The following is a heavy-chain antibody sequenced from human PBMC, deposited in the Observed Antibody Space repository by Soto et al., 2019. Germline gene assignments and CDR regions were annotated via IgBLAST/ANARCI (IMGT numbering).Heavy chain of an antibody. J-gene: IGHJ4*02. V-gene: IGHV3-33*01. Sequence: GGSLRLSCAASGFTFSSYGMHWVRQAPGKGLEWVAVIWYDGGNKYYADSVKGRFTISRDNSKNTLYLQMNSLRAEDTAVYYCARDSDNYYDSSGYLPYWGQGTLVTVSS. CDR2: IWYDGGNK. CDR1: GFTFSSYG. CDR3: ARDSDNYYDSSGYLPY. D-gene: IGHD3-22*01.